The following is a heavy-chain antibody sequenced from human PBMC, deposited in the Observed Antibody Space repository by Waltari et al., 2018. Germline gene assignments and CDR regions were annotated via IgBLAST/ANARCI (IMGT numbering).Heavy chain of an antibody. CDR1: GYSISSGYY. J-gene: IGHJ2*01. CDR3: ARHPEQLVGYWYFDL. Sequence: QVQLQESGPGLVKPSETLSLTCDVAGYSISSGYYWGWSRQPPGKGLEWIGSIYHRGSTYQNPSLKSRLTISLDTSKNQFSLKLSSVTAADTAVFYCARHPEQLVGYWYFDLWGRGTLVTVSS. V-gene: IGHV4-38-2*01. CDR2: IYHRGST. D-gene: IGHD6-6*01.